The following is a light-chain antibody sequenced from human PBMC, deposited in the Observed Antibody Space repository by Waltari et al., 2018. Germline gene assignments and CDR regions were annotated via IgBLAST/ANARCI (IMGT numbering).Light chain of an antibody. CDR3: QQYYSLPWA. CDR1: HRVLFNFNNKNY. V-gene: IGKV4-1*01. Sequence: DIVMTQSPDSLAVSLGESATINCKSSHRVLFNFNNKNYLGWYQHKHGRPPKPRIYWASTRESGVPARFSGSGSGTDFNLTISSLQAEDVAVYYCQQYYSLPWAFGQGTKVEIK. CDR2: WAS. J-gene: IGKJ1*01.